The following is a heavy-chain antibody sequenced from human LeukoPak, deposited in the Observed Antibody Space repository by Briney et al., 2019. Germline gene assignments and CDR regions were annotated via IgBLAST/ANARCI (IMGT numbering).Heavy chain of an antibody. CDR1: GGSFSGYY. J-gene: IGHJ4*02. CDR2: ILYSGST. Sequence: PSETLSLTCAVYGGSFSGYYWSWIRQDSGKGLEWIGYILYSGSTYFNPSLKSRVTISVDTSKNQFSLKLSSVTAADTAVYYCARVFLYDGGCDYWGQGTPVTVSS. D-gene: IGHD5/OR15-5a*01. CDR3: ARVFLYDGGCDY. V-gene: IGHV4-31*11.